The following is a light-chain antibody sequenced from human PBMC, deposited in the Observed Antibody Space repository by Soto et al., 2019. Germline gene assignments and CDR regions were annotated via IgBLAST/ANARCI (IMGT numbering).Light chain of an antibody. CDR1: QSVSSTY. Sequence: EIVLTQSPGTLSLSPGERATLSCRASQSVSSTYLVWYQQKPGQAPRLLIYGASTGATGIPDRFSGSGSGTDFTLTISRLEPEDFAVYYGQQYGSSPPPWTFGQGTKVEIK. CDR3: QQYGSSPPPWT. V-gene: IGKV3-20*01. J-gene: IGKJ1*01. CDR2: GAS.